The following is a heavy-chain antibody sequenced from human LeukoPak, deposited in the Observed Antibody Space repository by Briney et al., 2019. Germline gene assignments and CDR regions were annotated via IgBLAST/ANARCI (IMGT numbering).Heavy chain of an antibody. D-gene: IGHD5-12*01. CDR3: ARDIIVATRRGAFDI. CDR1: GYTFTSYG. V-gene: IGHV1-18*01. Sequence: GASVKVSCKASGYTFTSYGISWVRQAPGQGLEWMGWISAYNGNTNYAQKLQGRVTMTTDTSTSTAYMELRSLRSDDTAVYYCARDIIVATRRGAFDIWGQGTMVTVSS. CDR2: ISAYNGNT. J-gene: IGHJ3*02.